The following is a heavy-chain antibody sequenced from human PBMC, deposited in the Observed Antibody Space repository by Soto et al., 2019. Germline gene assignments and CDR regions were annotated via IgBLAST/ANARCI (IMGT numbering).Heavy chain of an antibody. Sequence: GGSLRLSCAASGFTFSAYAMHWVRQAPGKGLEWVAVISYDGSDKYYADSVKGRFTTSRDNSKTTLYLEMNSLRLEDTAVYYCAKVEYSSGWYGYFQHWGQGTLVTVSS. CDR1: GFTFSAYA. CDR3: AKVEYSSGWYGYFQH. D-gene: IGHD6-19*01. J-gene: IGHJ1*01. CDR2: ISYDGSDK. V-gene: IGHV3-30*18.